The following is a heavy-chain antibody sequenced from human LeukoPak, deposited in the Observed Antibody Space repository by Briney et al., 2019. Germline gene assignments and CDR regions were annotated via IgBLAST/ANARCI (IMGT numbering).Heavy chain of an antibody. D-gene: IGHD6-13*01. J-gene: IGHJ5*02. CDR2: IYYSGST. CDR1: GGSISSYY. V-gene: IGHV4-59*01. CDR3: ARERFSSSWDPSNWFDP. Sequence: PSETLSLTCTVSGGSISSYYWSCIRQPPGKGLEWIGYIYYSGSTNYNPSLKNRVTISADTSKNQFSLKMSSVTAADTAVYYCARERFSSSWDPSNWFDPWGQGTLVTVSS.